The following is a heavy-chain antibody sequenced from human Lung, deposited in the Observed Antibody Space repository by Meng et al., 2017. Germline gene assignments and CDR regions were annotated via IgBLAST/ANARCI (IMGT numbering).Heavy chain of an antibody. D-gene: IGHD4-11*01. Sequence: QVRLPQWAEGLLKPSGPLSLTCVFSGGSFSDYYWSWIRQPPGKGLEWIGEINHSGSTNYNPSLESRATISVDTSQNNLSLKLSSVTAADSAVYYCARGPTTMAHDFDYWGQGTLVTVSS. V-gene: IGHV4-34*01. CDR2: INHSGST. J-gene: IGHJ4*02. CDR1: GGSFSDYY. CDR3: ARGPTTMAHDFDY.